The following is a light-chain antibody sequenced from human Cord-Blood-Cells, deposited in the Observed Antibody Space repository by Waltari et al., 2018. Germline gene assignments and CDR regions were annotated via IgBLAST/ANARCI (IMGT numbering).Light chain of an antibody. CDR2: DAS. CDR3: QQRSNWPCT. CDR1: QSVSSY. Sequence: IVFTQSPATLSFSPGDRATLSCRASQSVSSYLAWYQQKPGQAPRLLIYDASNRATGIPARFSGSGSGTDFTLTISSLEPEDFAVYYCQQRSNWPCTFGPGTKVDIK. V-gene: IGKV3-11*01. J-gene: IGKJ3*01.